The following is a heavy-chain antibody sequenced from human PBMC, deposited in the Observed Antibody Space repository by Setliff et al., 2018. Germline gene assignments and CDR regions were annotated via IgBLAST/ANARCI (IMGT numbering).Heavy chain of an antibody. CDR1: GFTFSSYA. D-gene: IGHD4-17*01. J-gene: IGHJ4*02. Sequence: PGGSLRLSCAASGFTFSSYAMSWVRQAPGKGLEWVSAISGSGGYTTYYADSVRGRFVIARDNGQNSLYLHMYSLGPEDTALYHCAKGPHDYGDNWFYFDYWGQGTQVTVSS. CDR3: AKGPHDYGDNWFYFDY. CDR2: ISGSGGYTT. V-gene: IGHV3-23*01.